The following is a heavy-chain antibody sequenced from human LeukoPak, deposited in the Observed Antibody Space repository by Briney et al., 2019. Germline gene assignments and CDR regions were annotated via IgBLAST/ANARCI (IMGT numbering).Heavy chain of an antibody. Sequence: ASVKVSCKASGYTFTSYGISWVRQAPGQGLEWMGWINPNSGGTNYAQKFQGRVTMTRDTSISTAYMELSRLRSDDTAVYYCARGGVEWELLRNWFDPWGQGTLVTVSS. CDR1: GYTFTSYG. CDR3: ARGGVEWELLRNWFDP. CDR2: INPNSGGT. V-gene: IGHV1-2*02. J-gene: IGHJ5*02. D-gene: IGHD1-26*01.